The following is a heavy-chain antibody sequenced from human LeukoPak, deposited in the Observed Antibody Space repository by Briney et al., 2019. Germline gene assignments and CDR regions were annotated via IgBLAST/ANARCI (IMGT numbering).Heavy chain of an antibody. D-gene: IGHD3-9*01. J-gene: IGHJ6*03. CDR3: ARAPDYDILTGYWFRIGYYMDV. CDR1: GFTFSSYA. Sequence: PGGSLRLSCAASGFTFSSYAMHWVRQAPGKGLEYVSAISSNGGSTYYANSVKGRFTISRDNSKNTLYLQMGSLRAEDMAVYYCARAPDYDILTGYWFRIGYYMDVWGKGTTVTVSS. CDR2: ISSNGGST. V-gene: IGHV3-64*01.